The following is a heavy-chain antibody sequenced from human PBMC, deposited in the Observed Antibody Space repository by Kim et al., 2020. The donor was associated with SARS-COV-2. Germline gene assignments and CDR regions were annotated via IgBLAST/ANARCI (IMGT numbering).Heavy chain of an antibody. V-gene: IGHV4-31*03. D-gene: IGHD5-12*01. CDR2: IYYSGST. J-gene: IGHJ4*02. CDR1: GGSISSGGYY. Sequence: SETLSLTCTVSGGSISSGGYYWSWIRQHPGKGLEWIGYIYYSGSTYYNPSLKSRVTISVDTSKNQFSLKLSSVTAADTAVYYCATGGYGRGYYFDYWGQGTLVTVSS. CDR3: ATGGYGRGYYFDY.